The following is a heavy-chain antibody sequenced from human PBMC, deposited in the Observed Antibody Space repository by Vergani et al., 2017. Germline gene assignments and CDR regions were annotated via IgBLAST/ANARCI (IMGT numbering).Heavy chain of an antibody. CDR1: GFTFSSYA. Sequence: QVQLVESGGGVVQPGRSLRLSCAASGFTFSSYAMHWVRQAPGKGLEWVAVISYDGSNKYYADSVKGRFTISRDNSKNTLYLQMNSLRAEDTAVYYCAKRGIAVAGNWFDPWGQGTLVTVSS. CDR2: ISYDGSNK. CDR3: AKRGIAVAGNWFDP. V-gene: IGHV3-30-3*02. D-gene: IGHD6-19*01. J-gene: IGHJ5*02.